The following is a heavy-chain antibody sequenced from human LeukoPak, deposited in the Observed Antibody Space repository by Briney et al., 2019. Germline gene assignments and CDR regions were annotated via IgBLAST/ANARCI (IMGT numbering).Heavy chain of an antibody. D-gene: IGHD6-13*01. CDR2: IYPGDSDT. CDR1: GFSFTTYW. CDR3: ARHFSGTRTAAGGDY. J-gene: IGHJ4*02. Sequence: GESLKISCKGSGFSFTTYWIGWVRQKPGKGLEWMGVIYPGDSDTRYNPSFEGQVTISVDKSIRTVYLKWNSLKATDTALYYCARHFSGTRTAAGGDYWGQGTQVIVSS. V-gene: IGHV5-51*01.